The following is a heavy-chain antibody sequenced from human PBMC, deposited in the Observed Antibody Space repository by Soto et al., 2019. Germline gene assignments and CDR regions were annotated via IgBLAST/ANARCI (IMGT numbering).Heavy chain of an antibody. J-gene: IGHJ4*02. CDR2: IYYSGST. CDR1: GGSISSGGYS. CDR3: ARAPRGNYGYPSYFDY. D-gene: IGHD3-10*01. Sequence: SETLSLTCAVSGGSISSGGYSWSWIRQPPGKGLEWIGSIYYSGSTYYNPSLKSRVTISVDTSKNQFSLKLSSVTAADTAVYYCARAPRGNYGYPSYFDYWGQGTLVTVS. V-gene: IGHV4-30-2*03.